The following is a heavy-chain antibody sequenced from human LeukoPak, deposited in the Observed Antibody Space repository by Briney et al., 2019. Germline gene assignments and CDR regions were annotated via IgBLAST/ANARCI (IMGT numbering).Heavy chain of an antibody. CDR1: GYTFTGYY. Sequence: AAVKVSCKASGYTFTGYYMHWVRQAPGQGLEWMGWINPNSGGTNYAQKFQGWVTMTRHTSISTAYMELSRLTSDDTAVYCCARGPDPPGTPNEIYAMDVWGQGTTVTVSS. J-gene: IGHJ6*02. D-gene: IGHD6-13*01. CDR3: ARGPDPPGTPNEIYAMDV. CDR2: INPNSGGT. V-gene: IGHV1-2*04.